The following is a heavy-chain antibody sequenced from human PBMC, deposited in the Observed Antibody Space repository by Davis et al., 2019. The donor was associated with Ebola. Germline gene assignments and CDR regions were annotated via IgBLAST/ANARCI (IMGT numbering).Heavy chain of an antibody. Sequence: ASVKVSCKASGYTFTNYGITWVRQAPGQGLEWMGWINPHNGNTNYAQNVQGRVIMTSDTATTTAYMEVGSLRSDDTAVYYCARDYEWWGQGTLVTVSS. V-gene: IGHV1-18*04. J-gene: IGHJ4*02. CDR3: ARDYEW. CDR1: GYTFTNYG. CDR2: INPHNGNT. D-gene: IGHD2-8*01.